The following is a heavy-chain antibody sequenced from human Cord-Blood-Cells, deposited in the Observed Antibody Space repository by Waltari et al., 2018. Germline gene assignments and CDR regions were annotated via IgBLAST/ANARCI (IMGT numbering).Heavy chain of an antibody. CDR2: IILLLGIA. D-gene: IGHD2-2*02. CDR3: ARHPYCSSTSCYNDAFDI. V-gene: IGHV1-69*09. J-gene: IGHJ3*02. Sequence: QVQLVQSGAEVKKPGSSVKVSCKASGGTFSSSAISWVRQAPGQGLEWMGRIILLLGIANYSKKFQGRVTITAEKSTSTAYMELSSLRSEDTAVYYCARHPYCSSTSCYNDAFDIWGQGTMVTVSS. CDR1: GGTFSSSA.